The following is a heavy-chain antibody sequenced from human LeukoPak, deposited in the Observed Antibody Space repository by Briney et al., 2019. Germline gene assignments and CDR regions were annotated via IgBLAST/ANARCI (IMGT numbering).Heavy chain of an antibody. CDR2: ISGSGGST. Sequence: GGSLRLSCAASGFAFRSYAMSWVRQAPGKVLEWVSGISGSGGSTDYADSVKGRFTISRDNSKNTLYLQMNSLRAEDTAVYYCAKVRYFDWLPPFNYFDPWGQGTLVTVSS. CDR1: GFAFRSYA. D-gene: IGHD3-9*01. V-gene: IGHV3-23*01. CDR3: AKVRYFDWLPPFNYFDP. J-gene: IGHJ5*02.